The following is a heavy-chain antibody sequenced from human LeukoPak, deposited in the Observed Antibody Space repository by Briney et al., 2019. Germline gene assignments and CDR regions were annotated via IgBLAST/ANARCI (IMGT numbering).Heavy chain of an antibody. CDR1: GFTFSSYG. CDR2: IWYDGSNK. J-gene: IGHJ4*02. Sequence: SLRLSCAASGFTFSSYGMHWVRQAPGQGLEWVAVIWYDGSNKYYADSVKGRFTISRDNSKNTLYLQMNSLRAEDTAVYYCARDYDILPGAPYYFDYWGQGTLVTVSS. CDR3: ARDYDILPGAPYYFDY. V-gene: IGHV3-33*01. D-gene: IGHD3-9*01.